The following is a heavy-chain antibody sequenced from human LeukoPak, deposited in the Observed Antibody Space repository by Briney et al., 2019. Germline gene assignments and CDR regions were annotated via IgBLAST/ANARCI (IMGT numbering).Heavy chain of an antibody. CDR2: IISIFGTA. J-gene: IGHJ4*02. Sequence: SVKVSCKASGGTFSSYAISWVRQAPGQGLEWMGGIISIFGTANYAQKFQGRVTITADESTSTAYMELSSLRSEDTAVYYCARGVLGATLYYFDYWGRGTLVTVSS. V-gene: IGHV1-69*13. CDR1: GGTFSSYA. D-gene: IGHD1-26*01. CDR3: ARGVLGATLYYFDY.